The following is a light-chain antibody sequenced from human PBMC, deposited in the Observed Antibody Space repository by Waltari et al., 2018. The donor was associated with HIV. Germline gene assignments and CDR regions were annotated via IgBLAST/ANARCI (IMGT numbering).Light chain of an antibody. V-gene: IGLV2-11*01. CDR3: CSYTDAYTYVM. Sequence: QSALTQPASVSGSPGQSITISCTGTSSAVGAYNYVSWYQQHPGKAPELMIYDVNNRPSGVPDRFSCSKFGNTASLTISGLQAEDEADYYCCSYTDAYTYVMFGGGTKLTVL. CDR1: SSAVGAYNY. CDR2: DVN. J-gene: IGLJ3*02.